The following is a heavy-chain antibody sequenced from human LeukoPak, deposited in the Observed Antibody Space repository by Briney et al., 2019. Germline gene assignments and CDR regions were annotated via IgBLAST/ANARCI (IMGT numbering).Heavy chain of an antibody. CDR2: IYPGDSDT. J-gene: IGHJ4*02. D-gene: IGHD2-21*02. CDR3: ATHQTSWLTADY. V-gene: IGHV5-51*01. Sequence: GESLKISCQVSGYTFTSYWIGWVRQMPWKGLEWMGIIYPGDSDTRYSPSFQGQVTISADKSISTAYLQWSSLKASDTAMYYCATHQTSWLTADYWGQGTLVTVSS. CDR1: GYTFTSYW.